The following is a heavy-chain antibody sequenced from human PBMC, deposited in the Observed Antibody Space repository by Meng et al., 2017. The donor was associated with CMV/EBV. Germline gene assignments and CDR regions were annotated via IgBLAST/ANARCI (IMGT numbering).Heavy chain of an antibody. CDR2: VNTKNDAT. D-gene: IGHD6-19*01. J-gene: IGHJ4*02. CDR3: VRSSGWSLFDY. V-gene: IGHV1-2*02. CDR1: AFTFGDYV. Sequence: QLRLCESGVVMKKPGPPLKVSCHTSAFTFGDYVIPWVRRAPGQGIEWMGWVNTKNDATNYARKFQGRVSMTRDTSISTAHMELSRLMSDDTAVYYCVRSSGWSLFDYWGQGTLVTVSS.